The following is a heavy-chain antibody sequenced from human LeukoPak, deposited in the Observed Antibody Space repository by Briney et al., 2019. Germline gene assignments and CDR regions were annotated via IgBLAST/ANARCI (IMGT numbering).Heavy chain of an antibody. CDR1: GGSISSSSYY. CDR2: IYYSGST. V-gene: IGHV4-39*07. D-gene: IGHD3-10*01. CDR3: ARDSDPITMVRGAGDAFDI. J-gene: IGHJ3*02. Sequence: PSEALSLTCTVSGGSISSSSYYWDWIRQPPGKGLEWIGSIYYSGSTYYNPSLKSRVTMSVDTSKNQFSLKLSSVTAADTAVYYCARDSDPITMVRGAGDAFDIWGQGTMVTVSS.